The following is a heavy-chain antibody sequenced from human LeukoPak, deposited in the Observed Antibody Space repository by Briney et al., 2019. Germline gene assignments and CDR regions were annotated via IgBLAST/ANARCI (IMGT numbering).Heavy chain of an antibody. J-gene: IGHJ4*02. Sequence: GGSLRLSCAASGFTFSSYWMHWVRQAPGKGLVWVSRINSDGSSTNYADSVKGRFTISRDNAKNTLYLQMNSLRVEDTAVYYCARALYYSNYLGYWGQGTLVCVSS. D-gene: IGHD2-2*01. CDR2: INSDGSST. CDR3: ARALYYSNYLGY. V-gene: IGHV3-74*01. CDR1: GFTFSSYW.